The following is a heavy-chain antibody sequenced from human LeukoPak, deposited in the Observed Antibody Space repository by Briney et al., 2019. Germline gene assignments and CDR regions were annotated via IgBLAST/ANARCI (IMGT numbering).Heavy chain of an antibody. J-gene: IGHJ4*02. CDR3: ARDLSRYYYDSSGYPDY. CDR1: GYTFTDYY. CDR2: INPNSGDT. V-gene: IGHV1-2*02. Sequence: GASVKVSCKASGYTFTDYYMHWVRQAPGQGLEWMGWINPNSGDTHYAQKFQGRVTMTRDTSISTAYMELRSLRSDDTAVYYCARDLSRYYYDSSGYPDYWGQGTLVTVSS. D-gene: IGHD3-22*01.